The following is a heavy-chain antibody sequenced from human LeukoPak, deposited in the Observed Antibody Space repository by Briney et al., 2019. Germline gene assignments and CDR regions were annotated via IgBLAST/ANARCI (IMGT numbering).Heavy chain of an antibody. CDR1: GGSVSSGSYY. CDR2: IYYSGST. CDR3: ARDLGIVASYGMDV. J-gene: IGHJ6*02. D-gene: IGHD1-26*01. Sequence: KSSETLSLTCTVSGGSVSSGSYYWSWIRQPPGKGLEWIGYIYYSGSTNRNPSLKSRVTISVDTSKNQFSLKLSSVTAADTAVYYCARDLGIVASYGMDVWGQGTTVTVSS. V-gene: IGHV4-61*01.